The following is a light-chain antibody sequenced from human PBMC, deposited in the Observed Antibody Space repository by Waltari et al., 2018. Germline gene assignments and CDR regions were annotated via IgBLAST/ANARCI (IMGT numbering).Light chain of an antibody. CDR3: CSYAGTIPFV. CDR1: SSDIGSFNL. Sequence: QSALTQTASVSGSPGQSITISCTGTSSDIGSFNLVSWYQQHPGKAPKLMIYEVSQRPSVVSNLFSGSKSANTASLTISGLQAEDEADYYCCSYAGTIPFVFGTGTKVTVL. J-gene: IGLJ1*01. V-gene: IGLV2-23*02. CDR2: EVS.